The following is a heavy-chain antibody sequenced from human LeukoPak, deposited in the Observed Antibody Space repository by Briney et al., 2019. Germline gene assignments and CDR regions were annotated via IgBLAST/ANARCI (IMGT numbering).Heavy chain of an antibody. CDR2: ISGSGGST. CDR1: GFTFSSYA. D-gene: IGHD3-22*01. J-gene: IGHJ4*02. Sequence: GGSLRLSCAASGFTFSSYAMSWVRQAPGKGLEWVSAISGSGGSTYYADSVKGRFTISRDNSKNTLYPQMNSLRAEDTAVYYCAKVEGEGTYYYDSSGSKEGDYWGQGTLVTVSS. CDR3: AKVEGEGTYYYDSSGSKEGDY. V-gene: IGHV3-23*01.